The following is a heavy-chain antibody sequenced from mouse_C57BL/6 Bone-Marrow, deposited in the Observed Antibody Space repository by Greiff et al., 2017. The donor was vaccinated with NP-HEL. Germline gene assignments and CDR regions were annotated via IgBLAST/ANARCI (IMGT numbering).Heavy chain of an antibody. D-gene: IGHD1-1*01. CDR2: ISSGGSYT. CDR3: ARLGTTVYAMDY. V-gene: IGHV5-6*01. J-gene: IGHJ4*01. Sequence: VHLVESGGDLVKPGGSLKLSCAASGFTFSSYGMSWVRQTPDKRLEWVATISSGGSYTYYPDSVKGRFTISRDNAKNTLYLQMSSLKSEDTAMYYCARLGTTVYAMDYWGQGTSVTVSS. CDR1: GFTFSSYG.